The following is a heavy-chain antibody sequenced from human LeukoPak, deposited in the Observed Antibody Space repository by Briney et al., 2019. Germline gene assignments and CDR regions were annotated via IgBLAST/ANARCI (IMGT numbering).Heavy chain of an antibody. CDR2: ISGSGGST. J-gene: IGHJ4*02. Sequence: AGGSLRLSCAASGFTFSSYAMSWVRQAPGKGLEWVSAISGSGGSTYYADSVKGRFTISRDNSKNTLYLQMNSLRAEDTAVYYCANQGSGSYYHPIDYWGQGTLVTVSP. CDR1: GFTFSSYA. CDR3: ANQGSGSYYHPIDY. D-gene: IGHD1-26*01. V-gene: IGHV3-23*01.